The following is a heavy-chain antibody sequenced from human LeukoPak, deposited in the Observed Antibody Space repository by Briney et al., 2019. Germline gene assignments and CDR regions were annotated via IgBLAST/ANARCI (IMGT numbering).Heavy chain of an antibody. CDR3: ARKRLEDDAFDI. CDR1: RFTFTSYS. J-gene: IGHJ3*02. D-gene: IGHD1-1*01. V-gene: IGHV3-21*01. CDR2: ISSGSSYI. Sequence: GGFLRLSCAASRFTFTSYSMNWVRRAPGKGLEWVSSISSGSSYIYYAVSVKGRITISRDNAKSSPYLHMNSLRAEDTAIYYCARKRLEDDAFDIWGQGTMVTVP.